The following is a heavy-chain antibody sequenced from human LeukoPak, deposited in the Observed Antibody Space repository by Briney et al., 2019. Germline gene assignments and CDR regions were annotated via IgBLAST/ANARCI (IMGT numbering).Heavy chain of an antibody. CDR3: ARNRNWYFDL. CDR2: IHIDGTT. V-gene: IGHV3-66*01. J-gene: IGHJ2*01. Sequence: GGSLRLSCAASGLSVSSSYINWVRQAPGKGLEWVAIIHIDGTTYYADSLRGRYTISRDFSRNTVSLQTNSLRAEDTAVYYCARNRNWYFDLWGRGTLVTVSS. CDR1: GLSVSSSY.